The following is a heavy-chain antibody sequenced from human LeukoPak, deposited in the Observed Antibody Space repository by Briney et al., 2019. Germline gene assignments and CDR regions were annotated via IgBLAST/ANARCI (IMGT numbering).Heavy chain of an antibody. J-gene: IGHJ4*02. Sequence: SVKVSCKASGGTFSSYAISWVRQAPGQGLEWMGGIIPIFGTANYAQKFQGRVTITADESTSTAYMELSSLRSEDTAVYYCARGPIAAAGDFDYWGQGTLVTVSS. CDR1: GGTFSSYA. CDR2: IIPIFGTA. V-gene: IGHV1-69*13. CDR3: ARGPIAAAGDFDY. D-gene: IGHD6-13*01.